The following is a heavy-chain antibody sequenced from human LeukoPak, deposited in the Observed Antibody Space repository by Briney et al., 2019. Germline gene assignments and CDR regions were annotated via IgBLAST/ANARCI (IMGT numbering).Heavy chain of an antibody. D-gene: IGHD6-13*01. Sequence: PGGSLRLSCAASGFTFSTYWMHWVRQAPGKGLVWVSRINSDGSSAFYADSVKGRFTISRDNAENTLFLQMNSLRAEDTAVYYCGRAVPAVDYWGQGVLVTVSS. CDR2: INSDGSSA. V-gene: IGHV3-74*01. CDR3: GRAVPAVDY. CDR1: GFTFSTYW. J-gene: IGHJ4*02.